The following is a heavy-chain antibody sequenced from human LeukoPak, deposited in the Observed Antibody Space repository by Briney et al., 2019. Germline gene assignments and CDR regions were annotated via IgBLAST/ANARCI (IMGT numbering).Heavy chain of an antibody. CDR2: ISDSGSSK. V-gene: IGHV3-48*03. J-gene: IGHJ4*02. CDR1: GFTFSSYE. D-gene: IGHD6-19*01. Sequence: GGSLRLSCAASGFTFSSYEMNWVRQAPGKGLEWVSYISDSGSSKHYADSVKGRFTISRDNAKNSLYLQINSLRAEDTAVYYCARSGSSGWYTVDYWGQGTLVTVSS. CDR3: ARSGSSGWYTVDY.